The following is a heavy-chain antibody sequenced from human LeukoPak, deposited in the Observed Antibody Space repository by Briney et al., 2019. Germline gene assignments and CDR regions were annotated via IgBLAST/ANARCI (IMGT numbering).Heavy chain of an antibody. Sequence: GGSLRPSCAASGFTFSDHYMDWVRQAPGMGLEWVGRSKNKGNSYATIYAASVKGRFTISRDDSKNSLYLQMNSLKTEDTAVYYCTSSMVAPYDHYYGMDVWGQGTTVTVSS. D-gene: IGHD5-12*01. CDR2: SKNKGNSYAT. CDR3: TSSMVAPYDHYYGMDV. J-gene: IGHJ6*02. CDR1: GFTFSDHY. V-gene: IGHV3-72*01.